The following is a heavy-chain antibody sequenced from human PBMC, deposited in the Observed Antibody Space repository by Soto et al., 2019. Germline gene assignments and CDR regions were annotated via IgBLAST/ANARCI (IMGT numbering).Heavy chain of an antibody. J-gene: IGHJ4*02. D-gene: IGHD6-19*01. CDR2: INVGNGNI. CDR1: RYTFTSCP. CDR3: AIGQIWLALDY. V-gene: IGHV1-3*01. Sequence: GASVKVSCKASRYTFTSCPIHWVRQAPGQRLEWMGWINVGNGNIKYSQMFQGRVTITRDTSASTAYMELSSLRSEDTAVYYCAIGQIWLALDYWGQGTLVTSPQ.